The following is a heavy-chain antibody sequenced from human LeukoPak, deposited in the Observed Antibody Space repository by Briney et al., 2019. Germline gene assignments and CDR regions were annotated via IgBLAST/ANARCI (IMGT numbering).Heavy chain of an antibody. Sequence: GGSLRLSCAASGFTFSSYGMHWVRQAPGKGLEWVAVISYDGSNKYYADSVKGRFTISRDNSKNTLYLQMNSLRAEDTAVYYRAKAAGDSDYWGQGTLVTVSS. CDR2: ISYDGSNK. V-gene: IGHV3-30*18. CDR3: AKAAGDSDY. J-gene: IGHJ4*02. D-gene: IGHD4-17*01. CDR1: GFTFSSYG.